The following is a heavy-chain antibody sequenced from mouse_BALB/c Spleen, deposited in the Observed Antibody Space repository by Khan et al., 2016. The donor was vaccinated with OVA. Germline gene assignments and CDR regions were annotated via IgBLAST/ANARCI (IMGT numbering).Heavy chain of an antibody. Sequence: QVQLMQSGPGLVAPSQCLSLTCTVSGFSLTSYGVSWVRQPPGKGLEWLGVIWGDGNTTFHSALISRLIISTDNSNSHVFLMLNSLQTDDSATYYCAKDRGYEAVDYWGQGTSVTVSA. CDR2: IWGDGNT. D-gene: IGHD2-14*01. J-gene: IGHJ4*01. V-gene: IGHV2-3*01. CDR1: GFSLTSYG. CDR3: AKDRGYEAVDY.